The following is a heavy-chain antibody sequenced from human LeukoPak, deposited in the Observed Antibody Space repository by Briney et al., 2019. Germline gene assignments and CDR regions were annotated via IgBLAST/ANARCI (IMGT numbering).Heavy chain of an antibody. CDR2: IYYSGST. V-gene: IGHV4-39*07. CDR1: GGSISSSSYY. J-gene: IGHJ5*02. CDR3: AREAHTYYDFWSGNNWFDP. D-gene: IGHD3-3*01. Sequence: PSETLSLTCTVSGGSISSSSYYWGWIRQPPGKGLEWIGSIYYSGSTYYNPSLKSRVTISVDTSKNQFSLKLRSVTAADTAVYYCAREAHTYYDFWSGNNWFDPWGQGTLVTVSS.